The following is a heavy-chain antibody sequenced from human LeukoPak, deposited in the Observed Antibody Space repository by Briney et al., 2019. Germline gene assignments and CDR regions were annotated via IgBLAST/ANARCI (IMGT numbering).Heavy chain of an antibody. CDR2: ISYDGSNK. V-gene: IGHV3-30-3*01. CDR1: GFTFSSYA. J-gene: IGHJ4*02. D-gene: IGHD6-13*01. CDR3: ARDHVIAAAGTFDY. Sequence: PGGSLRLSCAASGFTFSSYAMHWVRQAPGKGLEWVAVISYDGSNKYYADSVEGRFTISRDNSKNTLYLQMNSLRAEDTAVYYCARDHVIAAAGTFDYWGQGTLVTVSS.